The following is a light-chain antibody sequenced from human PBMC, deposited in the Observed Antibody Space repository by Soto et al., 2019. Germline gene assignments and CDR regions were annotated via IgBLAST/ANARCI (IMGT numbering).Light chain of an antibody. J-gene: IGKJ2*01. CDR1: QSVSSTF. Sequence: EIVLTQSPGTLSLSPGERATLSCRASQSVSSTFLAWFQQKPGQAPRLLIYGVSTRATGIPDRFSGSGSGTDFTLTVSRLEPEDFGVYYCQQYGNSPYTFGQGTKLEFK. V-gene: IGKV3-20*01. CDR3: QQYGNSPYT. CDR2: GVS.